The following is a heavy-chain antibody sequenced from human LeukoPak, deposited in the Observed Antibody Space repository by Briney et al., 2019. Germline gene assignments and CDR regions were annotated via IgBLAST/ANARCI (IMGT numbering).Heavy chain of an antibody. D-gene: IGHD2-2*01. J-gene: IGHJ3*01. V-gene: IGHV3-23*01. CDR1: GFTFSSYA. CDR3: AKGPDIVVVPAALD. CDR2: ISGSGGST. Sequence: PGGSLRLSCAASGFTFSSYAMSWVRQAPGKGLEWASAISGSGGSTYYADSVKGRFTISRDNSKNTLYLQMNSLRAEDTAVYYCAKGPDIVVVPAALDWGQGTMVTVSS.